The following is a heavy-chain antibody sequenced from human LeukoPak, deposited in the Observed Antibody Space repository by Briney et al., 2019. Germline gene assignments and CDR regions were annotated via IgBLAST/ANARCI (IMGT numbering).Heavy chain of an antibody. CDR2: ISGGGGST. Sequence: GGSLRLSCAASDFTVSTYGMSWVRQAPGKGLEWVSSISGGGGSTYYADSVKGRFTISRDNSKNTLYLQMNSLRAEDTAIYYCAKESSLLRGPTVIYYFDFWGQGTLVTVSS. CDR3: AKESSLLRGPTVIYYFDF. CDR1: DFTVSTYG. V-gene: IGHV3-23*01. J-gene: IGHJ4*02. D-gene: IGHD3-10*01.